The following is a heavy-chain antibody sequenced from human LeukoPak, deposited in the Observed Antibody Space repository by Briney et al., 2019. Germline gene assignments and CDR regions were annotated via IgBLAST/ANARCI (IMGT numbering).Heavy chain of an antibody. V-gene: IGHV1-2*02. J-gene: IGHJ6*02. CDR2: INPNSGGT. D-gene: IGHD6-19*01. Sequence: ASVKVSCKASGYPFTGYYMHWVRQAPGQGLEWMGWINPNSGGTNYAQKFQGRVTMTRDTSISTAYMELSRLRSDDTAVYYCARDDSSGWYSGYYYYGMDVWGQGTTVTVSS. CDR1: GYPFTGYY. CDR3: ARDDSSGWYSGYYYYGMDV.